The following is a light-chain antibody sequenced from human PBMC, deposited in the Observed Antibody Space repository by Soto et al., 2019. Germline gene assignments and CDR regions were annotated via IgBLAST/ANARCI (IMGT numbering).Light chain of an antibody. V-gene: IGKV1-39*01. CDR1: QDISSF. CDR3: QQSFSTPPT. CDR2: AAS. Sequence: DIQMTQSPSSLSASVGDRVTITCQASQDISSFLTWYQQKAGKAPKLLIYAASSLQSGVPSGFSGSGSGTDFTLTISSLQPEDFASYYCQQSFSTPPTFGQGTKVDIK. J-gene: IGKJ1*01.